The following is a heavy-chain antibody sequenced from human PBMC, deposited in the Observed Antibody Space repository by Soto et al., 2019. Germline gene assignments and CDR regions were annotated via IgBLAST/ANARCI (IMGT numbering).Heavy chain of an antibody. CDR3: AKALRQWLVHDAFDI. CDR2: ISHVGSNT. J-gene: IGHJ3*02. Sequence: QVQLVESGGGVVQPGRSLRLSCAASGFTFSSYGMHWVRQAPGKGLEWVAVISHVGSNTYYADSVKGRFTISRDNSKNKLYLQMNSLRAEDTAVYYCAKALRQWLVHDAFDIWGQGTMVTVSS. D-gene: IGHD6-19*01. V-gene: IGHV3-30*18. CDR1: GFTFSSYG.